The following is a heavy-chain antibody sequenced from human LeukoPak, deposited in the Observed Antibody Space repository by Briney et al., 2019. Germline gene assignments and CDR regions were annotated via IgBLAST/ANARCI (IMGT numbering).Heavy chain of an antibody. J-gene: IGHJ4*02. CDR3: ARANYDIVVVVAATGYFDY. Sequence: GSLRLSCAASGFTFSSYAMSWIRQPPGKGLEWIGSIYYSGSTYYNPSLKSRVTISVDTSKNQFSLKLSSVTAADTAVYYCARANYDIVVVVAATGYFDYWGQGTLVTVSS. CDR2: IYYSGST. CDR1: GFTFSSYA. D-gene: IGHD2-15*01. V-gene: IGHV4-39*01.